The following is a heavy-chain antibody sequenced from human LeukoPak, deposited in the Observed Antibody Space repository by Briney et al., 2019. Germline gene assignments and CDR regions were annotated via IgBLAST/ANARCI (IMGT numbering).Heavy chain of an antibody. CDR3: ARVPGYPDYYYYYYIDV. V-gene: IGHV4-61*02. CDR1: GGSISSGSCY. J-gene: IGHJ6*03. D-gene: IGHD3-9*01. CDR2: IYTSGST. Sequence: SQTLSLTCTVSGGSISSGSCYWSWIRQPAGKGLEWIGRIYTSGSTNYNPSLKSRVTISVDTSKNQFSLKLSSVTAADTAVYYCARVPGYPDYYYYYYIDVWGKGTTVTVSS.